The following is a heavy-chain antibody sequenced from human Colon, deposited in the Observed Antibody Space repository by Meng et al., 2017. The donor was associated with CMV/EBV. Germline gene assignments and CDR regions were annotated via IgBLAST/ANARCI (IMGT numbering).Heavy chain of an antibody. CDR3: ARVRNWNDLDY. CDR2: INPNSGGA. V-gene: IGHV1-2*02. D-gene: IGHD1-20*01. Sequence: CKASGYTFTGYYMHWVRQAPGQGLEWMGWINPNSGGANYAQKFQGRVTMTRDTSISTAYMELSRLRSDDTAVYYCARVRNWNDLDYWGQGTLVTVSS. J-gene: IGHJ4*02. CDR1: GYTFTGYY.